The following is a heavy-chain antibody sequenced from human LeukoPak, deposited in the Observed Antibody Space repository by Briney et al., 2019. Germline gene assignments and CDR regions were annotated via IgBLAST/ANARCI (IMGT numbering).Heavy chain of an antibody. J-gene: IGHJ4*02. Sequence: GESLKISCKGSGYSFTSYWIGWVRQMPGKGLEWVGIIYPGDSDTRYSPSFQGQVTISADKSISTAYLQWSSLKASDTAMYYCARPRLVQSYDFWSGYYPNPYFDYWGQGTLVTVSS. CDR1: GYSFTSYW. CDR3: ARPRLVQSYDFWSGYYPNPYFDY. CDR2: IYPGDSDT. D-gene: IGHD3-3*01. V-gene: IGHV5-51*01.